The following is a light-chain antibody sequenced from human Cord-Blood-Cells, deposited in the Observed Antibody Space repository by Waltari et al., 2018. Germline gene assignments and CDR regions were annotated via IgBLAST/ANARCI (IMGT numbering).Light chain of an antibody. CDR3: QQYYSYPLYT. V-gene: IGKV1-8*01. CDR2: AAS. Sequence: AIRMTQSPSSLSASTGHRVTITCRASQGISSYLAWYQQKPGKAPKLLIYAASTLQSGVPSRFSGSGSGTDFTLTISCLQSEDFATYYCQQYYSYPLYTFGQGTKLEIK. J-gene: IGKJ2*01. CDR1: QGISSY.